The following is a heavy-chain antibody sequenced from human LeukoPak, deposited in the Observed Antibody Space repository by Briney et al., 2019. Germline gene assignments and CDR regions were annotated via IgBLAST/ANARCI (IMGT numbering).Heavy chain of an antibody. D-gene: IGHD2-15*01. Sequence: ASENVSFKSSVYTFTIYYMHWVRQAPGQAPEWMVIINPSGCSTSYAQKFQAIVTIIRVISNSSVYMEPISLRSKAAAVYYLAKSEHCSGGSCCFMDVWGKGTTVTVSS. J-gene: IGHJ6*03. CDR3: AKSEHCSGGSCCFMDV. V-gene: IGHV1-46*03. CDR1: VYTFTIYY. CDR2: INPSGCST.